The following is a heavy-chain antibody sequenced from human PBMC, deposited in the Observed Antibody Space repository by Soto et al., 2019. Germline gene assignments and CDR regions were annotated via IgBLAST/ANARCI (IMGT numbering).Heavy chain of an antibody. CDR2: IYYSGST. CDR3: ARVASYYEFWSGYYTHYSMDV. J-gene: IGHJ6*02. CDR1: GGSVSSGSYY. D-gene: IGHD3-3*01. V-gene: IGHV4-61*01. Sequence: QVQLQESGPGLVKPSETLSLTCTVSGGSVSSGSYYWSWIRHPPGKGLEWMGYIYYSGSTNYNPSIKSRVTKTLYKSKNQFSLELTYVTAADTAVYSCARVASYYEFWSGYYTHYSMDVWGQGTTVTVSS.